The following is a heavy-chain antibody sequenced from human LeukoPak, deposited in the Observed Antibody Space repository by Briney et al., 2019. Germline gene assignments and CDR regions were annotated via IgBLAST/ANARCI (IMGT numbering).Heavy chain of an antibody. Sequence: GGSLRLSCAVGAFPFNTYWMHWVRQAPGKGLVWVSRISPDGRSTTYADSVKGRFTISRDNAKNTLYLQMNSLRAEDTAVYYCAPEGGYSYDYWGQGTLVTVSS. CDR3: APEGGYSYDY. J-gene: IGHJ4*02. V-gene: IGHV3-74*01. CDR2: ISPDGRST. CDR1: AFPFNTYW. D-gene: IGHD5-18*01.